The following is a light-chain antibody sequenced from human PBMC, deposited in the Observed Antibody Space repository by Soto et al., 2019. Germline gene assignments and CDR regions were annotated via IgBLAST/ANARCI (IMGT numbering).Light chain of an antibody. Sequence: EIVLTQSPGTLSLSPGERATLSCRAGQSVSSSYLAWYQQKPGQAPRLLIYGASSRATGIPDRFSGSGSVTDFTLTISRLEPEDFAVYFCQQYGSSPRTFGQGTKVDI. J-gene: IGKJ1*01. CDR3: QQYGSSPRT. CDR2: GAS. V-gene: IGKV3-20*01. CDR1: QSVSSSY.